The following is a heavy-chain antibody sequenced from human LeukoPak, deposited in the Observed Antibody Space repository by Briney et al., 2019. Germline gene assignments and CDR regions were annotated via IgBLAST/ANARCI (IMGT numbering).Heavy chain of an antibody. CDR2: IGIGRGNT. D-gene: IGHD1-1*01. CDR1: GFPFIEYS. V-gene: IGHV3-48*01. Sequence: PGGSLRLSCTASGFPFIEYSMNWVRQAPGKGLEWISYIGIGRGNTKYADSVRGRFTISADKAKNSLYLQMNSLRVEDTAVYYCARDHNYAFDNWGQGTLVSVAS. J-gene: IGHJ4*02. CDR3: ARDHNYAFDN.